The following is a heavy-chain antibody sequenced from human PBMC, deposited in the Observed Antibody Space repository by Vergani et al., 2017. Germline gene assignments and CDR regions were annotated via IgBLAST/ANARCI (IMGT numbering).Heavy chain of an antibody. CDR3: AKDLNFYGSGSYLDY. CDR1: GFTFSSYA. J-gene: IGHJ4*02. V-gene: IGHV3-23*01. D-gene: IGHD3-10*01. CDR2: ISGSGGST. Sequence: EVQLLESGGGLVQPGGSLRLSCAASGFTFSSYAMSWVRQAPGKGLEWVSAISGSGGSTYYADSVKGRFTSSRDNSKNTLYLQMNSLRAEDTAVYYCAKDLNFYGSGSYLDYWGQGTLVTVSS.